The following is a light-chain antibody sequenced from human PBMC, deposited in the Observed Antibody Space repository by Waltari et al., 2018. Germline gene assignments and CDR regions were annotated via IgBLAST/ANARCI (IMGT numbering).Light chain of an antibody. Sequence: QSVLTQPPSASETPGQRVTISCSGSHSNLGSNYLYWYQQLPGSAPKLLIYRNNRRPFVVPDRFSASKYGTLASLVISGLRSEDEGVYYCASWDESHYVFGGGTTVTVL. J-gene: IGLJ1*01. V-gene: IGLV1-47*01. CDR2: RNN. CDR1: HSNLGSNY. CDR3: ASWDESHYV.